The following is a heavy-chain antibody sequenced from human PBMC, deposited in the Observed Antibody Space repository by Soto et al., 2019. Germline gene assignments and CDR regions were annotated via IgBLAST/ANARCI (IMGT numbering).Heavy chain of an antibody. D-gene: IGHD3-10*01. CDR2: INAGNGNT. J-gene: IGHJ5*02. CDR1: GYTFTIYA. CDR3: ARDWLGWFDP. V-gene: IGHV1-3*01. Sequence: ASVKVSCKASGYTFTIYAMHWVRQAPGQRLEWMGWINAGNGNTNYAQKLQGRVTMTTDTSTSTAYMELRSLRSDDTAVYYCARDWLGWFDPWGQGTLVTVSS.